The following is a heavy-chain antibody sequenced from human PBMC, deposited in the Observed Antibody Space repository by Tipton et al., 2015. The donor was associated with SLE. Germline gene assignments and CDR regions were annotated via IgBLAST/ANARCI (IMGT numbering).Heavy chain of an antibody. CDR3: ARGDPESSSWYAPPFGY. Sequence: LRLSCTVSGGSISSGGYYWSWIRQHPGKGLEWIGYIYYSGSTYYNPSLKSRVTISVDTSKNQFSLKLSSVTAADTAVYYCARGDPESSSWYAPPFGYWGQGTLVTVSS. J-gene: IGHJ4*02. CDR1: GGSISSGGYY. V-gene: IGHV4-31*03. CDR2: IYYSGST. D-gene: IGHD6-13*01.